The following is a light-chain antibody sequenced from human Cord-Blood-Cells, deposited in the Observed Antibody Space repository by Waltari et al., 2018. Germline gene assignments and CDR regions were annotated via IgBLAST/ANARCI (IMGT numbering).Light chain of an antibody. CDR3: CSYAGSHVV. V-gene: IGLV2-23*01. J-gene: IGLJ2*01. CDR1: SRDVGSYNL. CDR2: EGS. Sequence: QSALTQPASVSGSPGQSITIPCTGTSRDVGSYNLLSGYQQHPGKAPKLMIYEGSKRPSGVSNRFSGSKSGNTASLTISGLQAEDEADYYCCSYAGSHVVFGGGTKLTVL.